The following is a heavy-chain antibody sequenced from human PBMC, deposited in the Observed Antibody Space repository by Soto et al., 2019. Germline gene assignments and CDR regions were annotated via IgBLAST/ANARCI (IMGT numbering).Heavy chain of an antibody. V-gene: IGHV2-26*01. CDR2: IFSNDEK. D-gene: IGHD6-13*01. J-gene: IGHJ4*02. CDR3: ARIRITRQQLPPNFDY. CDR1: GFSLSNARMG. Sequence: GSGPTLVNPTETLTLACTVSGFSLSNARMGVSWIRQPPGKALEWLAHIFSNDEKSYSTSLKSRLTISKDTSKSQVVLTMTNMDPVDTATYYCARIRITRQQLPPNFDYWGQGTLVTVSS.